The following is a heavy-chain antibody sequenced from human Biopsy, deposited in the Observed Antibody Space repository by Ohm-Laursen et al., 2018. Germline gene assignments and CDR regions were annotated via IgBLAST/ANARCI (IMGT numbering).Heavy chain of an antibody. J-gene: IGHJ2*01. CDR1: GGPIDSYY. CDR3: ASAGYNPDWNFDL. D-gene: IGHD5-24*01. V-gene: IGHV4-59*07. Sequence: SDTLSLTCTVSGGPIDSYYWRWTRQPPGKALEWIGYIYFPGRTSYNPSLKSRVTMSVNTSKKQFSLRLSSVTAADTAVYYCASAGYNPDWNFDLWGRGTRVTVSS. CDR2: IYFPGRT.